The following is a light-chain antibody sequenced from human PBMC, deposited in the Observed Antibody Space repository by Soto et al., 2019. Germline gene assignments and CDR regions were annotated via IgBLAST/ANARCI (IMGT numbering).Light chain of an antibody. Sequence: DIQMTQSPSTLSASVGDRVTITCRASQSVSYWWAWFQQKPGKVPKVLISKASRLESGVPSRFSGSGSGTEFTLTISSLQRDDFATYYCLHFIGSSWTFGQGTKVELK. CDR2: KAS. V-gene: IGKV1-5*03. CDR1: QSVSYW. J-gene: IGKJ1*01. CDR3: LHFIGSSWT.